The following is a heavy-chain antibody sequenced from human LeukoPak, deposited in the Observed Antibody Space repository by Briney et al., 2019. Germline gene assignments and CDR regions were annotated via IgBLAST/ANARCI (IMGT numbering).Heavy chain of an antibody. J-gene: IGHJ4*02. Sequence: GASVRVSCKASGGTFSSYAISWVRQAPGQGLEWMGRIIPILGIANYAQKFQGRVTITADKSTSTAYMELSSLRSEDTAVYYRARRSSKGFDYWGQGTLVTVSS. CDR2: IIPILGIA. CDR1: GGTFSSYA. V-gene: IGHV1-69*04. CDR3: ARRSSKGFDY. D-gene: IGHD4-11*01.